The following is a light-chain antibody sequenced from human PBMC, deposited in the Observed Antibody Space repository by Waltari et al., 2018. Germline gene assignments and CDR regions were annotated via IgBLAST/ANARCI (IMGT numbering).Light chain of an antibody. Sequence: IQMTHSPSTLSASVGDRVTITCRASQSISNYLAWYQQKPGKAPNLLIYKASILKSGVSSRFSGSGSGTQFTLTISSLQPGDFATYFCQQYNTYSSFGQGTKLEIK. CDR3: QQYNTYSS. V-gene: IGKV1-5*03. J-gene: IGKJ2*01. CDR1: QSISNY. CDR2: KAS.